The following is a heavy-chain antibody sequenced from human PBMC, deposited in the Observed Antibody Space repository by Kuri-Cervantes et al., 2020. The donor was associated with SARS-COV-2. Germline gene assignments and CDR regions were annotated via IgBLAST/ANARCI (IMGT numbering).Heavy chain of an antibody. J-gene: IGHJ5*02. CDR2: FDPEDGET. CDR3: VRDGGTSNWFDP. V-gene: IGHV1-24*01. Sequence: ASVKVSCKVSGYTLTELSMHWVRQAPGKGLEWMGGFDPEDGETIYAQKFQERVTITRDMSTSTAYMELSSLRSEDTAVYYCVRDGGTSNWFDPWGQGTLVTVSS. CDR1: GYTLTELS. D-gene: IGHD3-16*01.